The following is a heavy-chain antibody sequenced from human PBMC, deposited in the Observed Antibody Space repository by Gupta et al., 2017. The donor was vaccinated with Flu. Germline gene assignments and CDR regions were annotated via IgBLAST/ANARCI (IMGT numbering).Heavy chain of an antibody. Sequence: EVQLLESGGGLVQPGGSLRLSCAASGFTFSTYAMSWVRQAPGKGLEWVSAISGSGGTTYYADAVKGRFTISRDNSKNTLYLQMNSLRAEDTAVYYCAKRLAVAGKNFDYWGQGTLVTVSS. J-gene: IGHJ4*02. CDR2: ISGSGGTT. CDR1: GFTFSTYA. V-gene: IGHV3-23*01. CDR3: AKRLAVAGKNFDY. D-gene: IGHD6-19*01.